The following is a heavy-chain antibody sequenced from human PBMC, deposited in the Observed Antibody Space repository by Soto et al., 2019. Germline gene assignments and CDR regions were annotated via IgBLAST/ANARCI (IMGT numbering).Heavy chain of an antibody. CDR3: ARDRDDYGSGNYYNRFDF. D-gene: IGHD3-10*01. J-gene: IGHJ4*02. Sequence: QVQLVQSGAEVKKPGSSVKVSCKASGGIFSTYAISWLRQAPGQGLEWMGGIIPIFGTPNYAQWLQGRVTITADESTSTAYMELSRMRSEDTAVYYCARDRDDYGSGNYYNRFDFWGQGTLVTVSS. CDR2: IIPIFGTP. V-gene: IGHV1-69*01. CDR1: GGIFSTYA.